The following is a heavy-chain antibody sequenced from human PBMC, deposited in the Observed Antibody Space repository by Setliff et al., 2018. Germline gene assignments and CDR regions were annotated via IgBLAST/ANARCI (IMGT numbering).Heavy chain of an antibody. D-gene: IGHD3-9*01. J-gene: IGHJ4*02. CDR3: ARGPLLTYYDILTGYFLPH. V-gene: IGHV4-61*09. CDR2: IYTSGST. Sequence: LSLTCTVSGGSISSGSYYWSWIRQPAGKGLEWIGHIYTSGSTNYNPSLKSRVTISVDTSKNQFSLKLSSVTAADTAVYYCARGPLLTYYDILTGYFLPHWGQGTLVTVSS. CDR1: GGSISSGSYY.